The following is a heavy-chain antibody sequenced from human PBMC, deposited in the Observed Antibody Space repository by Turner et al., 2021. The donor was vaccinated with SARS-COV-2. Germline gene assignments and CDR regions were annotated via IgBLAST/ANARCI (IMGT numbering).Heavy chain of an antibody. CDR3: ARTDGYNYDY. CDR2: IYYSVST. V-gene: IGHV4-59*01. D-gene: IGHD5-12*01. Sequence: QVQLQESGPGLVMPSETLSLTCTVSGGSISSYYWSWIRQPPGKGLEWIGYIYYSVSTTYNPSLKSRVTISIDTTKNQFSLKLSSVTAADTDVYYCARTDGYNYDYWGQGTLVTVSS. J-gene: IGHJ4*02. CDR1: GGSISSYY.